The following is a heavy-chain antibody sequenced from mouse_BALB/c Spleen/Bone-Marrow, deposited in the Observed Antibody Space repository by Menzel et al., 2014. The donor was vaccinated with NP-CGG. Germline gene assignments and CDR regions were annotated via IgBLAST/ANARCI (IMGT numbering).Heavy chain of an antibody. V-gene: IGHV1-26*01. D-gene: IGHD2-1*01. CDR1: GYSFTGYT. CDR3: ARSGLYYGNYLYAMDF. J-gene: IGHJ4*01. CDR2: INPYNGGT. Sequence: EVKLMDSGPELVKPGASVKISCKASGYSFTGYTMNWVKQSHGKNLEWIGLINPYNGGTSYNQKFKGRAALTVDKSSSTAYMELLSLTSEDSAVYYCARSGLYYGNYLYAMDFWGQGTSVTVSS.